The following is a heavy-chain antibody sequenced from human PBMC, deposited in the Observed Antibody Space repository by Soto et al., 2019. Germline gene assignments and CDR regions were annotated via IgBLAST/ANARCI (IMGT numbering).Heavy chain of an antibody. D-gene: IGHD4-17*01. CDR2: ISAYNGNT. J-gene: IGHJ5*02. CDR1: GYTFTSYG. V-gene: IGHV1-18*01. CDR3: ARGRYGDLRARPNWFDP. Sequence: QVQLVQSGAEVKKPGASVKVSCKASGYTFTSYGISWVRQAPGQGLEWMGWISAYNGNTNYAQKLQGRVTITADTTTSTAYMELRSLRTDDAAVYYCARGRYGDLRARPNWFDPWGQGTLVTVSS.